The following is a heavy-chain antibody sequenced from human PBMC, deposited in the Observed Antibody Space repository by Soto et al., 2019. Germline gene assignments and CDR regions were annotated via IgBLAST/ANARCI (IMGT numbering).Heavy chain of an antibody. J-gene: IGHJ4*02. CDR3: AAQSLSYPSHQGPFEY. Sequence: QVLLVQSGTEVKRPGSSLNVSCRASGGDISTYSITWLRHVPGQRLEWMGGGFPISPAADSAQKFQDRLTLPADKSTNPFYMHLSSLRSEDTALYFWAAQSLSYPSHQGPFEYWGQGTPVSVSS. V-gene: IGHV1-69*06. CDR2: GFPISPAA. CDR1: GGDISTYS.